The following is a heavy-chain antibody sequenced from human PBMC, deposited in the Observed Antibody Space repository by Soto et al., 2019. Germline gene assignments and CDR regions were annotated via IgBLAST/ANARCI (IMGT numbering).Heavy chain of an antibody. Sequence: QVQLVQSGGEVKKPGAAVKVSFKASGYTFTTFGIGWVRQAPGQGLEWMGWISAYSGNTEYPQKLQGRVTMTIDTSTSTTYMELRSLRSDDTAVYYCAGAYCSGGSCYLDYWGQGALVTVSS. CDR1: GYTFTTFG. D-gene: IGHD2-15*01. V-gene: IGHV1-18*01. CDR2: ISAYSGNT. J-gene: IGHJ4*02. CDR3: AGAYCSGGSCYLDY.